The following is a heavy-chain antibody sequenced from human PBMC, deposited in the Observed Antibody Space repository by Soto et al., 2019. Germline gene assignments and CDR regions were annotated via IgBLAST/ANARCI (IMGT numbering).Heavy chain of an antibody. V-gene: IGHV1-18*01. J-gene: IGHJ6*02. CDR2: ISAYNGNT. CDR1: GYSFTTYG. Sequence: QVQLVQSGGEVKKPGASVKVSCKTSGYSFTTYGISWVRQAPGQGLEWMGWISAYNGNTNYAQKLQDRVTMTTDTSTSTAYMELRSLKSDDTAVYYCARECPATYYYCGMDVWGQGSMVTVSS. CDR3: ARECPATYYYCGMDV.